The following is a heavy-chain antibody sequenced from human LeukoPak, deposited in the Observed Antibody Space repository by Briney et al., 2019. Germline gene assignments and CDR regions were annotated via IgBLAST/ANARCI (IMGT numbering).Heavy chain of an antibody. CDR2: ISYDGSNK. D-gene: IGHD6-13*01. Sequence: GGSLRLSCAASGFTFSSYAMHWVRQAPGKGLEWVAVISYDGSNKYYADSVKGRFTISRDNSKNTLYLQMNSLRAEDTAVYYCATNIAAAGIIPLGSFDYWGQGTLVSVSS. CDR3: ATNIAAAGIIPLGSFDY. V-gene: IGHV3-30-3*01. CDR1: GFTFSSYA. J-gene: IGHJ4*02.